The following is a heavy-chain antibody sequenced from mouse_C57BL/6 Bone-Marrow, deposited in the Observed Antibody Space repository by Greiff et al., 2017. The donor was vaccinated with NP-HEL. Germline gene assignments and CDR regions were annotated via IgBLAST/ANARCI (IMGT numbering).Heavy chain of an antibody. CDR2: IDPSDSYT. CDR3: AKGVAMDY. Sequence: QLQQPGAELVMPGASVKLSCKASGYTFTSYWMHWVKQRPGQGLEWIGEIDPSDSYTNYNQKFKGKSTLTVDKSSSTAYMQLSSLTSEDSAVYYCAKGVAMDYWGQGTSVTVSS. V-gene: IGHV1-69*01. CDR1: GYTFTSYW. J-gene: IGHJ4*01.